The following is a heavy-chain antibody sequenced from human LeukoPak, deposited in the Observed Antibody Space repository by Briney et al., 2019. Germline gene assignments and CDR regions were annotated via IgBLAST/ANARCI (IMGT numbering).Heavy chain of an antibody. CDR3: ARVPTPSLNWFDP. Sequence: ASVKVSCKASGYTFTSYDINWLRQATGQGLDWMGWMNPNSGNTGYAQKFQGRVTMTRNTSISTAYMELSSLRSEDTAVYYCARVPTPSLNWFDPWGQGTLVTVSS. J-gene: IGHJ5*02. V-gene: IGHV1-8*01. CDR1: GYTFTSYD. CDR2: MNPNSGNT.